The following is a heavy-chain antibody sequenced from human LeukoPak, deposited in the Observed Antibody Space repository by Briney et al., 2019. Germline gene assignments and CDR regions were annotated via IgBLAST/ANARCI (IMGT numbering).Heavy chain of an antibody. CDR1: GYTFTSYD. D-gene: IGHD3-22*01. V-gene: IGHV1-8*01. CDR3: ARADYDSSGSTRKQIDY. CDR2: MNPTSGNT. J-gene: IGHJ4*02. Sequence: GATVKVSCKASGYTFTSYDINWVRQATGQGLEWMGWMNPTSGNTGYAQKFQGRVTMTRNISISTAYMELSSLRSEDTAVYYCARADYDSSGSTRKQIDYWGQGTLVTVSS.